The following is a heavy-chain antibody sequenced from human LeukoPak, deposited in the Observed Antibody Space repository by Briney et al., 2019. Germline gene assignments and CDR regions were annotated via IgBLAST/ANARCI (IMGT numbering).Heavy chain of an antibody. CDR2: IYPGDSDT. CDR1: GYSFTSYW. CDR3: ARQEWGSSTWYFDY. V-gene: IGHV5-51*01. Sequence: GESLKISCKGSGYSFTSYWIGWVRQMPGKGLEWMGIIYPGDSDTRYSPSFQGQVTISADKFTNTAYLQWSSLKASDTAMYYCARQEWGSSTWYFDYWGQGTLVTVSS. J-gene: IGHJ4*02. D-gene: IGHD3-3*01.